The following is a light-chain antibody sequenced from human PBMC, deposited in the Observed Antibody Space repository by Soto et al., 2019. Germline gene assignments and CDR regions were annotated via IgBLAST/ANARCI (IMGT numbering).Light chain of an antibody. Sequence: QSVLTQPPSVSGAPGQRVTISCTGXXXNIGAGYDVHWYQQLPGTAPKLLIYGNSNRPSGVPDRFSGSKSGTSASLAITGLQAEDEADYYCQSYDSSLSGYVVFGGGTKLTVL. V-gene: IGLV1-40*01. CDR2: GNS. CDR1: XXNIGAGYD. CDR3: QSYDSSLSGYVV. J-gene: IGLJ2*01.